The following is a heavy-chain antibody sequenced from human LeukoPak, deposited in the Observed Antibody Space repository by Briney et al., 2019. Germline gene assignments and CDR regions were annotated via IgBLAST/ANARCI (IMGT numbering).Heavy chain of an antibody. CDR2: IIPILGIA. D-gene: IGHD2-21*02. CDR1: GGTFSSYA. V-gene: IGHV1-69*04. CDR3: ARDGIVVVTATFGMDV. Sequence: SVKVSCKASGGTFSSYAISWVRQAPGQGLEWMGRIIPILGIANYAQKFQGRVTITADKSTSTAYMELSSLRSEDTAMYYCARDGIVVVTATFGMDVWGQGTTVTVSS. J-gene: IGHJ6*02.